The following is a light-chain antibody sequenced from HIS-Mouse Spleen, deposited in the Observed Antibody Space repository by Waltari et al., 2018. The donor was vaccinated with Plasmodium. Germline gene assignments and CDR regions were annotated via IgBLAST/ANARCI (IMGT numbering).Light chain of an antibody. CDR3: YSTDSSGNHRV. CDR1: ALPKKY. J-gene: IGLJ3*02. Sequence: SYELTQPPSVSVSPGQTARITCSGDALPKKYAYWYQQKSGQAPVLVIYEDSKRPSWFPVGFSGSSSGTMATLTISGAQVEDEADYYCYSTDSSGNHRVFGGGTKLTVL. V-gene: IGLV3-10*01. CDR2: EDS.